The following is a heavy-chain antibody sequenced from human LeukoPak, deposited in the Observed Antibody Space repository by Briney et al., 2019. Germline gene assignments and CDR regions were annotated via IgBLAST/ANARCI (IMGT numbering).Heavy chain of an antibody. D-gene: IGHD3-22*01. V-gene: IGHV3-23*01. CDR2: ISGSGGST. J-gene: IGHJ4*02. CDR1: GFTFSSYA. CDR3: AGGLYDSSGYYQYYFEY. Sequence: GSLRLSCAASGFTFSSYAMSWVRQAPGKGLEWVSAISGSGGSTYYADSVKGRFTISRDNSKNTLYLQMKSLRAEDTAVYYCAGGLYDSSGYYQYYFEYWGQGTLVTVSS.